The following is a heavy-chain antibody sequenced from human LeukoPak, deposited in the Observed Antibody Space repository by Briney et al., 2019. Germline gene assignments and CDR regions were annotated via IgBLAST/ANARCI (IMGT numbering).Heavy chain of an antibody. Sequence: ASVKVSCKASGYTFIGYYMHWVRQAPGQGLEWMGRINPNNGGTNYAQKFQGRVTISVDTSKNQFSLKLSSVTAADTAVYYCARGHSAYYYDSSGYYYGWGSLFDYWGQGTLVTVSS. D-gene: IGHD3-22*01. CDR1: GYTFIGYY. CDR2: INPNNGGT. J-gene: IGHJ4*02. CDR3: ARGHSAYYYDSSGYYYGWGSLFDY. V-gene: IGHV1-2*06.